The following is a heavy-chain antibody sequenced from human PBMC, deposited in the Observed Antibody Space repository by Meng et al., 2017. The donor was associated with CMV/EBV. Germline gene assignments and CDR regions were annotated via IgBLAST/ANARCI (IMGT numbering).Heavy chain of an antibody. D-gene: IGHD3-10*01. CDR3: ARDFGGGDDY. CDR2: INRYANVI. Sequence: LAWSAYGCTFSNDWVHWVRQAPGKGLEWVSRINRYANVIDYAGSVRGRFTVSRDSARDTVYLQMHSLRFEDTAVYHCARDFGGGDDYWGQGTLVTVSS. J-gene: IGHJ4*02. CDR1: GCTFSNDW. V-gene: IGHV3-74*01.